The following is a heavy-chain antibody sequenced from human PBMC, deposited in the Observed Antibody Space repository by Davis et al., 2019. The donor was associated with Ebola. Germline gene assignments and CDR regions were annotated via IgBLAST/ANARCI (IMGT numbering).Heavy chain of an antibody. CDR2: ISGAEAKT. J-gene: IGHJ5*02. CDR3: VKDRDLGYYGTSGYYDR. CDR1: GLTFSSYW. V-gene: IGHV3-23*01. Sequence: PGGSLRLSCAASGLTFSSYWMTWVRQAPGKGLEWVAVISGAEAKTYYTDSVKGRFTISRDNSKTSLYLQMDSLRADDTAVYYCVKDRDLGYYGTSGYYDRWGQGTRVTVSS. D-gene: IGHD5-12*01.